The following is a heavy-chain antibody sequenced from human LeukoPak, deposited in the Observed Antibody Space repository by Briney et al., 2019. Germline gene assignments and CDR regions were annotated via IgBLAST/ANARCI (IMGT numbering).Heavy chain of an antibody. V-gene: IGHV3-30*18. Sequence: PGGSLRLSCAASGFTFSSYGMHWVRQAPGKGLEWVAVISYDGSNKYYADSVKGRFTISRDNSKNTLYLQMNSLRAEDTAVYYCAKDRIVATIGWFDPWGRGTLVTVSS. CDR1: GFTFSSYG. J-gene: IGHJ5*02. CDR3: AKDRIVATIGWFDP. CDR2: ISYDGSNK. D-gene: IGHD5-12*01.